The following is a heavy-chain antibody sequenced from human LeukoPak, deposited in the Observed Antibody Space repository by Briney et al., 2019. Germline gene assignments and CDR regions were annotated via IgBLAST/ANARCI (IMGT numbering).Heavy chain of an antibody. CDR2: IRYDGSNK. Sequence: PGGSLRLSCAASGFTFSSYGMHWVRQAPGKGLEWVAFIRYDGSNKYYADSVKGRFTISRDNSKNTLYLQMNSLRTGDTAVYYCAKVLRLQYLYFHLWGQGTLVTVSS. CDR3: AKVLRLQYLYFHL. V-gene: IGHV3-30*02. CDR1: GFTFSSYG. J-gene: IGHJ1*01. D-gene: IGHD4-11*01.